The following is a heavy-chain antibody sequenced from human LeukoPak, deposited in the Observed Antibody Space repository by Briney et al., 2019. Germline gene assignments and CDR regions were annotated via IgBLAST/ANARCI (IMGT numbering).Heavy chain of an antibody. J-gene: IGHJ4*02. CDR2: ISSSSSYI. V-gene: IGHV3-21*01. D-gene: IGHD3-3*01. CDR1: GFTFSSYS. CDR3: ASLVTIFGVVTHDY. Sequence: GGSLRLSCAASGFTFSSYSMNWVRQAPGKGLEWVSSISSSSSYIYYADSVKGRFTISRDNAKNSLYLQMNSLRAEDTAVYYCASLVTIFGVVTHDYWGQGTPVTVSS.